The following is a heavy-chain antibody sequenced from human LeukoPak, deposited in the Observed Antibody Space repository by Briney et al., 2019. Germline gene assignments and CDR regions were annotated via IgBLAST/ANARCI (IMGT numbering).Heavy chain of an antibody. CDR1: GFTFSNYG. J-gene: IGHJ4*02. Sequence: PGGSLRLSCAASGFTFSNYGMNWVRQAPGKGLEWVTFIRYDGSNKYYADSVKGRFTISRDNSKNTLYLQMSSLRAEDTAVYYCVKDRYSGPENWGQGTLVTVSS. D-gene: IGHD4-11*01. CDR2: IRYDGSNK. CDR3: VKDRYSGPEN. V-gene: IGHV3-30*02.